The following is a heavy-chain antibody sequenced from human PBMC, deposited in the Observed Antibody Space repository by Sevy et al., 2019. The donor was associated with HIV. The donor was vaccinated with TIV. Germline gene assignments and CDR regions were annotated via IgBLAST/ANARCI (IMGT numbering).Heavy chain of an antibody. J-gene: IGHJ4*02. CDR2: IYDGGST. V-gene: IGHV4-38-2*02. Sequence: SETLSLTCTVSGFSISSDYYWGWIRQPPGQGLEWIGSIYDGGSTYYNPSLKSRVTISIDTSKNQFSLKLSSVTAADTAVYYCARDYYGSGSYYEFVYWGQGTLVTVSS. D-gene: IGHD3-10*01. CDR1: GFSISSDYY. CDR3: ARDYYGSGSYYEFVY.